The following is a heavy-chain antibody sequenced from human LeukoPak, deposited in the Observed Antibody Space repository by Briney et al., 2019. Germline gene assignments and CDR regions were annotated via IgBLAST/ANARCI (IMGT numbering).Heavy chain of an antibody. CDR1: GYTFTSYG. CDR3: ARSYDFWSGYYRGAYYYYGMDV. J-gene: IGHJ6*02. CDR2: ISAYNSNT. Sequence: GASVKVSCKASGYTFTSYGISWVRQAPGQGLEWMGWISAYNSNTNYVQKLQGRVTMTTDTSTSTAYMELRSLTSDDTAVYYCARSYDFWSGYYRGAYYYYGMDVWGQGTTVTVSS. D-gene: IGHD3-3*01. V-gene: IGHV1-18*01.